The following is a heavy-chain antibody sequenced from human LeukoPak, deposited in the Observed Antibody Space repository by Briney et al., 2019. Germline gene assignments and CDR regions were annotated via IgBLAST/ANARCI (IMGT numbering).Heavy chain of an antibody. CDR2: IIPILGIA. Sequence: ASVKVCCKASGGTFSSYAISWVRQAPGQGVEWMGRIIPILGIANYAQKFQGRVTITADKSTSTAYMELSSLRSEDTAVYYCARRYHPAAMDYWGQGTLVTVSS. CDR3: ARRYHPAAMDY. V-gene: IGHV1-69*04. D-gene: IGHD2-2*01. J-gene: IGHJ4*02. CDR1: GGTFSSYA.